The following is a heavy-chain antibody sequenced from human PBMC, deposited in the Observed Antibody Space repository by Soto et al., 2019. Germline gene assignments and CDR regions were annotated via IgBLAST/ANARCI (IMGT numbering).Heavy chain of an antibody. CDR2: IWYDGSNK. CDR3: ARVGIFRCGYDGYYYYGMDV. CDR1: GFTFSSYG. D-gene: IGHD5-12*01. J-gene: IGHJ6*02. V-gene: IGHV3-33*01. Sequence: GGSLRLSCAASGFTFSSYGMHWVRQAPGKGLEWVAVIWYDGSNKYYADSVKGRFTISRDNSKNTLYLQMNSLRAEDTAVYYCARVGIFRCGYDGYYYYGMDVWGQGTTVTVSS.